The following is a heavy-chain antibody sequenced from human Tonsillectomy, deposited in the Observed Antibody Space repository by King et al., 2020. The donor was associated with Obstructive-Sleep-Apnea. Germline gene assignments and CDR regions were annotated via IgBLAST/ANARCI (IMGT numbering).Heavy chain of an antibody. D-gene: IGHD2-15*01. Sequence: LQLQESGPGLVKPSETLSLTCTVSGGSISSSTYYWVWVRQPPGKGLEWIGSIYYSGSTYYNPSLKTRVTISVDKSKNQFSLKLNSVTAPDTAVYYCASERDIVVVVAADIYGMDVWGQGTTVTVSS. J-gene: IGHJ6*02. V-gene: IGHV4-39*07. CDR1: GGSISSSTYY. CDR2: IYYSGST. CDR3: ASERDIVVVVAADIYGMDV.